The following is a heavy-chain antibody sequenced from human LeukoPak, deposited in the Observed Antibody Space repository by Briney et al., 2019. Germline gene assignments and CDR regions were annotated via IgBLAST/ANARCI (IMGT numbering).Heavy chain of an antibody. J-gene: IGHJ4*02. CDR2: ISYDGSNK. CDR1: GFTFSSYA. V-gene: IGHV3-30*01. CDR3: ARVGRRWELPGYFDY. Sequence: GGSLRLSCAASGFTFSSYAMHWVRQAPGKGLEWVAVISYDGSNKYYADSVKGRFTISRDNSKNTLYLQMNSLRAEDTAVYYCARVGRRWELPGYFDYWGQETLVTVSS. D-gene: IGHD1-26*01.